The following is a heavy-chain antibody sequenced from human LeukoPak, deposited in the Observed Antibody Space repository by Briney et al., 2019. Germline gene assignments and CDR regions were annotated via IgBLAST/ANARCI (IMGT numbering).Heavy chain of an antibody. CDR3: ARVFNYYDTSGYYT. J-gene: IGHJ5*02. CDR1: GYTFTGYF. V-gene: IGHV1-2*02. D-gene: IGHD3-22*01. CDR2: INPNSGGT. Sequence: ASVKVSCKASGYTFTGYFLHWVRQAPGQGLEWMGWINPNSGGTTFAQKFQGRVTMTRDTSISTAYMELSRLRSDDTAVYYCARVFNYYDTSGYYTWGPGTLVTVSS.